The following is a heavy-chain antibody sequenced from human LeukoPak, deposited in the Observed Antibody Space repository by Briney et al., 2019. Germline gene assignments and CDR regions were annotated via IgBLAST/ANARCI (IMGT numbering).Heavy chain of an antibody. CDR3: ANSYDILTGYYGFDP. CDR1: GFTFSSYG. CDR2: ISYDGSNK. D-gene: IGHD3-9*01. J-gene: IGHJ5*02. Sequence: GSLRLSCAASGFTFSSYGMHWVRQAPGKGLEWVAVISYDGSNKYCADSVKGRFTISRDNSKNTLYLQMNSLRAEDTAVYYCANSYDILTGYYGFDPWGQGTLVTVSS. V-gene: IGHV3-30*18.